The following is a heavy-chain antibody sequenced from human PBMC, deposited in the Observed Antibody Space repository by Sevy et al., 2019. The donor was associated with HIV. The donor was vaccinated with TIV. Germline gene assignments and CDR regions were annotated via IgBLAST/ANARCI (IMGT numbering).Heavy chain of an antibody. CDR3: TTEYPSGPLDY. CDR1: GFTFSNAW. V-gene: IGHV3-15*04. CDR2: IESKTDGGTT. Sequence: GESLKISCTASGFTFSNAWMTWVRQAPGKGLEWVGRIESKTDGGTTDYPAPVKGRFTISRDDSKNTLYLQTNSLKTEDTAVYFCTTEYPSGPLDYWGQGTLVTVSS. J-gene: IGHJ4*02.